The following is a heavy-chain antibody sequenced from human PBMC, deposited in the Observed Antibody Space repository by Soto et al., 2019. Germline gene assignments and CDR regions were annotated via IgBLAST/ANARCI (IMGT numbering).Heavy chain of an antibody. V-gene: IGHV1-69*13. D-gene: IGHD2-2*01. CDR1: GGTFSRYA. Sequence: SVKVSCKASGGTFSRYAISWVRQAPGQGLEWMGGIIPIFGTANYAQKFQGRVTITADESTSTAYMELSSLRSEDTAVYYCARGNIVVVPAAIFYYYYGMDVWGQGTTVTVSS. CDR3: ARGNIVVVPAAIFYYYYGMDV. J-gene: IGHJ6*02. CDR2: IIPIFGTA.